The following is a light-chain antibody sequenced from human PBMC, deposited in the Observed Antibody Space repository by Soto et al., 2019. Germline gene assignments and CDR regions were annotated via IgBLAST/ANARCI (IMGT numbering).Light chain of an antibody. CDR3: QPHNNWPVVT. Sequence: TQSPATLSESPGERVTLSCRASRSISRNLAWYQQKAVQAPRLLMYVASTRATGIPDRFSGRGSGTEFTLTINGLQSEDFATYYCQPHNNWPVVTFGGGTRVEIK. V-gene: IGKV3-15*01. J-gene: IGKJ4*01. CDR2: VAS. CDR1: RSISRN.